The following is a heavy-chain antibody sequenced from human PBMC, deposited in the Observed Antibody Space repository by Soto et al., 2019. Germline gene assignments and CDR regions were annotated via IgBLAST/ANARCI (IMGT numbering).Heavy chain of an antibody. J-gene: IGHJ6*02. CDR3: ARQIRHYDSWSNKYFYYGLDV. V-gene: IGHV1-69*06. D-gene: IGHD3-3*01. CDR2: IIPIFGTA. Sequence: SCKSSVGTFSSYAISWVRQAPGQGLEWMGGIIPIFGTANYAQKFQGQVTISADKSLSTAHLQWSSLKASDTAMYYCARQIRHYDSWSNKYFYYGLDVWGQGTTVTVSS. CDR1: VGTFSSYA.